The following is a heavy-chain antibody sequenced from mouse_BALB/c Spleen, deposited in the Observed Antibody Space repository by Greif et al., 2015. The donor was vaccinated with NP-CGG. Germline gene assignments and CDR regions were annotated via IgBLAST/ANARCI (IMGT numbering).Heavy chain of an antibody. CDR3: ARSRATVVPYAMDY. CDR1: GYTFTSYT. Sequence: QVQLKESGAELARPGASVKMSCKASGYTFTSYTMHWVKQRPGQGLEWIGYINPSSGYTNYNQKFKDKATLTADKSSSTAYMQLSSLTSEYSAVYYCARSRATVVPYAMDYWGQGTSVPVSS. V-gene: IGHV1-4*01. J-gene: IGHJ4*01. CDR2: INPSSGYT. D-gene: IGHD1-1*01.